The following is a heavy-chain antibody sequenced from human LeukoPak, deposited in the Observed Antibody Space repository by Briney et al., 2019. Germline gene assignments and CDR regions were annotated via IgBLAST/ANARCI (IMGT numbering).Heavy chain of an antibody. J-gene: IGHJ4*02. CDR1: GFTFSSYA. Sequence: GGSLRLSCAASGFTFSSYAMSWVRQAPGKGLEWVSIVTGSGDTTYYADSAKGRFTISRDNAKNTLYLQMNRLRAEDTAVYYCAKDREDRSGGFDYWGQGTLVTVSS. V-gene: IGHV3-23*01. CDR2: VTGSGDTT. D-gene: IGHD1-26*01. CDR3: AKDREDRSGGFDY.